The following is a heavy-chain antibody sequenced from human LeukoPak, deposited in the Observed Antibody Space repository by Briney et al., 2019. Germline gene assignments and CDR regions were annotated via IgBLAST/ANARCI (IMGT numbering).Heavy chain of an antibody. D-gene: IGHD1-26*01. V-gene: IGHV3-73*01. CDR1: GFTFSGSA. Sequence: GGSLRLSCAASGFTFSGSAMHWVRQASGKGLEWVGRIRSKANSYATAYAASVKGRFTISRDDSKNTAYLQMNSLKTEDTAVYYCTSRGVVGAATFDYWGQGTLVTVSS. J-gene: IGHJ4*02. CDR2: IRSKANSYAT. CDR3: TSRGVVGAATFDY.